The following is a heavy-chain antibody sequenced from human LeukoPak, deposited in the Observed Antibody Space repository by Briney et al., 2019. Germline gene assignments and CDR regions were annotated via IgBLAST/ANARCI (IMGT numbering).Heavy chain of an antibody. CDR2: ISYDGSNK. V-gene: IGHV3-30*18. Sequence: GGSLRLSCAASGFTFSSYGMHWARQAPGKGLEWVAVISYDGSNKYYADSVKGRFTISRDNSKNTLYLQMNSLRAEDTAVYYCAKASDLVVPAAHHYYYYGMDVWGKGTTVTVSS. CDR1: GFTFSSYG. CDR3: AKASDLVVPAAHHYYYYGMDV. J-gene: IGHJ6*04. D-gene: IGHD2-2*01.